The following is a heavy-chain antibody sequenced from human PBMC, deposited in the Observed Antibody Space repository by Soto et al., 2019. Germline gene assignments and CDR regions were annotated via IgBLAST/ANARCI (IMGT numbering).Heavy chain of an antibody. J-gene: IGHJ4*02. CDR3: ARGIVVVPAAIRDPDFDY. CDR2: IIPIFGTA. Sequence: QVQLVQSGAEVQKPGSSVKVSCKASGGTFSSYAISWVRQAPGQGLEWMGVIIPIFGTANYAQKCQGRVTITADDATSTAYMELSILRSEDTAVYYCARGIVVVPAAIRDPDFDYWGQGTLVTVSS. CDR1: GGTFSSYA. V-gene: IGHV1-69*01. D-gene: IGHD2-2*02.